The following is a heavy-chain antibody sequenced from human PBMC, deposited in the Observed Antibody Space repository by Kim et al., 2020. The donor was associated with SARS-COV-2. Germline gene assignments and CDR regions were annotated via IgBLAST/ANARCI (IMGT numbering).Heavy chain of an antibody. D-gene: IGHD3-16*01. V-gene: IGHV3-30*02. CDR3: GKDGADDGHPAD. CDR2: IRNDGGTQ. Sequence: GGSLRLSCAASGFIFSTNGMHWVRQAPGKGLEWVALIRNDGGTQFYADSVKGRFTISRDDSKNRLYLRMNSLRVEDTAVYYCGKDGADDGHPADCGQGT. CDR1: GFIFSTNG. J-gene: IGHJ4*02.